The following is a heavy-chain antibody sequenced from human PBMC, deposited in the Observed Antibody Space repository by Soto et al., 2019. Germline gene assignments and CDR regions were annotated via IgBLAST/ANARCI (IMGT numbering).Heavy chain of an antibody. D-gene: IGHD2-21*02. J-gene: IGHJ4*02. Sequence: ASVKVSFKPSGYTLDTYYLHWVRQAPGRGLEWMGIIHPSGGGSTYAQKFLGRVTMTRDTSTSTVFMELSSLRSADTAVYYCGRGGHIAVVTASFDYWGQGPLVTVSS. V-gene: IGHV1-46*02. CDR1: GYTLDTYY. CDR2: IHPSGGGS. CDR3: GRGGHIAVVTASFDY.